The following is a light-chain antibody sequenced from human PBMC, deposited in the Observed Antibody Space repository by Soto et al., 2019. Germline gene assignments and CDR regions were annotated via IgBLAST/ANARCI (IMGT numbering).Light chain of an antibody. CDR1: HSISSY. CDR2: AAS. Sequence: DVPVNLSPYALSASVRDRVAITCLASHSISSYLNWYQQKPGKAPKLLIYAASSLQSGVPSRFSGSGSGTDFTFTISSLQPEDIATYYCQQYNTAPHPFGQVTKV. J-gene: IGKJ1*01. CDR3: QQYNTAPHP. V-gene: IGKV1-39*01.